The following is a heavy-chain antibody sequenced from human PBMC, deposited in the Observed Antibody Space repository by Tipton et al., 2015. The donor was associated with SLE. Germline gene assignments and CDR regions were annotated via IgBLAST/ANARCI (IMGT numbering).Heavy chain of an antibody. J-gene: IGHJ2*01. CDR1: GGSFSGYY. Sequence: LRLSCAVYGGSFSGYYWSWIRQPPGKGLEWIGEINHSGSTNYNPSLKSRVTISVDTSKNQFSLKLSSVTAADTAVYYCARGYCSGGSCSYWYFALWGRGTLVTVS. V-gene: IGHV4-34*01. CDR2: INHSGST. D-gene: IGHD2-15*01. CDR3: ARGYCSGGSCSYWYFAL.